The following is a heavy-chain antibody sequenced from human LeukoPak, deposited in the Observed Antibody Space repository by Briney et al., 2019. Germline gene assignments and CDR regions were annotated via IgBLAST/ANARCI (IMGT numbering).Heavy chain of an antibody. Sequence: ASVKVSCKASGYTFTSYGISWVRQAPGQGLEWMGWISAYNGNTNYAQKLQGRVTMTTDTSTSTAYMELRSLRSDDTAVYYCARVHSPPYSRRPTSQWGIAEGRPHSRRPTSPTHDYWGQGTLVTVSS. CDR2: ISAYNGNT. V-gene: IGHV1-18*01. CDR3: ARVHSPPYSRRPTSQWGIAEGRPHSRRPTSPTHDY. D-gene: IGHD6-13*01. CDR1: GYTFTSYG. J-gene: IGHJ4*02.